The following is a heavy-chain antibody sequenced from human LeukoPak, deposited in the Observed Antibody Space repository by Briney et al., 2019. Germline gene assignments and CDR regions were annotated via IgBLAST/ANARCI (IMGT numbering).Heavy chain of an antibody. D-gene: IGHD6-19*01. CDR2: IYPGDSDA. Sequence: GESLKISCKGSGYSFTSYWIGWVRQMPGKGLEWMGIIYPGDSDARYSPSFQGQVTISADKSISTAYLQWSSLKASDTAMYYCARLGVAVAGTKYFQHWGQGTLVTVSS. V-gene: IGHV5-51*01. CDR3: ARLGVAVAGTKYFQH. CDR1: GYSFTSYW. J-gene: IGHJ1*01.